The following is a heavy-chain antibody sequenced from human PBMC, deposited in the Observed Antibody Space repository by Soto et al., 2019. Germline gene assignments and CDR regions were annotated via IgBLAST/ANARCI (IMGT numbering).Heavy chain of an antibody. CDR3: ARVVTTARGYYYYGMDV. D-gene: IGHD4-4*01. CDR2: INPSGGST. CDR1: GYTFTSYY. V-gene: IGHV1-46*01. Sequence: ASVKVSCKASGYTFTSYYMHWVRQAPGQGLEWMGIINPSGGSTSYAQKFQGRVTMTRDTSTSTVYMELSSLRSEDTAVYYCARVVTTARGYYYYGMDVWGQGTTVTVSS. J-gene: IGHJ6*02.